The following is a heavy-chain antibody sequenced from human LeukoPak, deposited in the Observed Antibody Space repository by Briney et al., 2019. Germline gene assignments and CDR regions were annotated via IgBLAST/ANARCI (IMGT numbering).Heavy chain of an antibody. Sequence: QPGGSLRLSCATSGFTFISYWMHWVRQAPGKGLLWVSRINSDGRSTGYADSVKGRFTISRDNSKNTLYRQMTSLRAEDTAVYYCAKDLRPGADGTWHECWGQGTLVIVSS. V-gene: IGHV3-74*01. D-gene: IGHD1/OR15-1a*01. CDR1: GFTFISYW. CDR3: AKDLRPGADGTWHEC. J-gene: IGHJ4*02. CDR2: INSDGRST.